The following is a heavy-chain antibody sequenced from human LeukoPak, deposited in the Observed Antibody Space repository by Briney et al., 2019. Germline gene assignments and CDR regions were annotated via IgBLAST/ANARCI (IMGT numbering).Heavy chain of an antibody. CDR3: ARDYDSSGYYHNWFDP. CDR1: GYTFTSYY. D-gene: IGHD3-22*01. Sequence: ASVKVSCKASGYTFTSYYMHWVRQAPGQGLEWMGWISAYNGNTNYAQKLQGRVTMTTDTSTSTAYMELRSLRSDDTAVYYCARDYDSSGYYHNWFDPWGQGTLVTVSS. CDR2: ISAYNGNT. V-gene: IGHV1-18*04. J-gene: IGHJ5*02.